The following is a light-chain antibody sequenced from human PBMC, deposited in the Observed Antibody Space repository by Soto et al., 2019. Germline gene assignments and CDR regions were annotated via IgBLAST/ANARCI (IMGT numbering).Light chain of an antibody. CDR2: GSS. CDR1: SSNIGAGYD. Sequence: QSVLTQPPSVSGAPGQRVTISCTGSSSNIGAGYDVHWYQQLPRTAPKLLIYGSSNRPSGVPDRFSGSKSGTSASLAITGLQAEDEADYYCQSYDSSLSGSDVFGTGTKLTVL. V-gene: IGLV1-40*01. J-gene: IGLJ1*01. CDR3: QSYDSSLSGSDV.